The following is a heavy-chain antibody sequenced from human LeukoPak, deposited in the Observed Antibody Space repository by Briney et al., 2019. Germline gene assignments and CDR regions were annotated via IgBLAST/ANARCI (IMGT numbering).Heavy chain of an antibody. Sequence: GGSLRLSCEASGFSFSDYYMTWIRQPPGKGLEWIAYIRSGSTTIYYADSVKGRFTISRDDAKNSLFLQMNSLRAEDTAVYYCAELGITMIGGVWGKGTTVTISS. V-gene: IGHV3-11*04. CDR3: AELGITMIGGV. J-gene: IGHJ6*04. CDR1: GFSFSDYY. CDR2: IRSGSTTI. D-gene: IGHD3-10*02.